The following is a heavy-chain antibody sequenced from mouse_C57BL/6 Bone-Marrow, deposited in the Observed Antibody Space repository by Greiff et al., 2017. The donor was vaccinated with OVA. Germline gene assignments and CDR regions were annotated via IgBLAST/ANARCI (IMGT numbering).Heavy chain of an antibody. CDR2: IDPSDSET. CDR3: AKGWLRRDPFAY. CDR1: GYTFTSYW. Sequence: VKLQQPGAELVRPGSSVKLSCKASGYTFTSYWMHWVKQRPIQGLEWIGNIDPSDSETHYNQKFKDKATLTVDKSSSTAYMQLSSLTSEDSAVYYCAKGWLRRDPFAYWGQGTLVTVSA. V-gene: IGHV1-52*01. D-gene: IGHD2-2*01. J-gene: IGHJ3*01.